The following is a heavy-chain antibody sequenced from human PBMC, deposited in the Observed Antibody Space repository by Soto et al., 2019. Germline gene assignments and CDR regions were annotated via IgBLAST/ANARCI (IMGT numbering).Heavy chain of an antibody. J-gene: IGHJ3*02. D-gene: IGHD3-10*01. V-gene: IGHV3-9*01. CDR3: ARGRGRSQKDGFDI. CDR2: ISWNSGSI. CDR1: GFTCVDYA. Sequence: GGSIRVSCATSGFTCVDYASHWVRQAPGKGLEWVSSISWNSGSIGHADSVKGRFTISRDKAKKSLYLQMNSLRAEDTALYFCARGRGRSQKDGFDIWGPGTMVTVSS.